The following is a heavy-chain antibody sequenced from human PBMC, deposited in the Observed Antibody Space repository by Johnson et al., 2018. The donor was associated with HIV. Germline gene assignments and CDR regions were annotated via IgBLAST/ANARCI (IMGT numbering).Heavy chain of an antibody. CDR3: ATTYALCFGGLYVWGDAFDI. D-gene: IGHD3-10*01. V-gene: IGHV3-15*01. J-gene: IGHJ3*02. CDR1: GFTFSNAW. Sequence: VQLVESGGGLVKPGGSLRLSCAASGFTFSNAWMSWVRQAPGKGLEWVGRIKSKTDGGTTDYAAPVKGRFTISRDGLKDSLYLQMNSLKSEDTAVYFCATTYALCFGGLYVWGDAFDIWGRGTLVTVSS. CDR2: IKSKTDGGTT.